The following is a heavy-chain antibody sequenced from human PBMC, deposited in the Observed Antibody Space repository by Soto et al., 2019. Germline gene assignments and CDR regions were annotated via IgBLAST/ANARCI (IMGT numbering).Heavy chain of an antibody. CDR3: ARAPGIAVADAEYFQH. Sequence: ASVKVSCKASGYTFTSYGISWVRQAPGQGLEWMGWISAYNGDTNYAQKLQGRVTMTTDTSTSTAYMELRSLRSDDTAVYYCARAPGIAVADAEYFQHWGQGTLVTVSS. J-gene: IGHJ1*01. CDR2: ISAYNGDT. D-gene: IGHD6-19*01. CDR1: GYTFTSYG. V-gene: IGHV1-18*04.